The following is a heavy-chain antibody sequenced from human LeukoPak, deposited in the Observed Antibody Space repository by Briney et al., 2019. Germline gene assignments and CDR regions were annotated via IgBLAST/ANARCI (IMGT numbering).Heavy chain of an antibody. CDR1: GFTFSDYY. D-gene: IGHD5-18*01. V-gene: IGHV3-72*01. J-gene: IGHJ4*02. CDR2: SRNKANGYTT. Sequence: PGGSLRLSCAASGFTFSDYYIDWVRQAPGKGLEWVGRSRNKANGYTTHYAASMKGRFTVSRDDSKNSVFLQMNSLRSEDTAVYYCTRGLCGYSYGDFDYWGQGTLVTVSS. CDR3: TRGLCGYSYGDFDY.